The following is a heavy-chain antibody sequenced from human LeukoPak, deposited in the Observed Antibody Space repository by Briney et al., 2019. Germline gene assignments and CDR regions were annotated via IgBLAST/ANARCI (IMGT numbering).Heavy chain of an antibody. Sequence: GESLKISCKGSGYSFTSYWIGWVRQMPGKGLEWMGIIYPGDSDTRYSPSFQGQVTISADKSVSTAYLQWSSLKASDTAMYYCARLTPYDFWSGPPDIWGQGTMVTVSS. D-gene: IGHD3-3*01. CDR2: IYPGDSDT. V-gene: IGHV5-51*01. J-gene: IGHJ3*02. CDR1: GYSFTSYW. CDR3: ARLTPYDFWSGPPDI.